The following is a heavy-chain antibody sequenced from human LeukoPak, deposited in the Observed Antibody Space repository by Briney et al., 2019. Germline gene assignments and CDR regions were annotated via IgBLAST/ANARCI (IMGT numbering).Heavy chain of an antibody. D-gene: IGHD6-6*01. Sequence: GGSLRLSCAASGFTLSSYSMNWGRQAPGKGLEWVSYISSSSTHIYYADSVKGRFTISRDNARNSLYLQMNSLRAEDTAIYYCARSEHSGSSFDYWGQGTLVTVSS. CDR2: ISSSSTHI. CDR3: ARSEHSGSSFDY. V-gene: IGHV3-21*01. CDR1: GFTLSSYS. J-gene: IGHJ4*02.